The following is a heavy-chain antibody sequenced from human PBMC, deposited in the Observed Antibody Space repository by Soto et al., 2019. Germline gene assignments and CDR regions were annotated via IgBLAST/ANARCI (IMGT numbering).Heavy chain of an antibody. CDR3: ARHGWWKGGDDILTGYSSYGMDV. D-gene: IGHD3-9*01. CDR2: IYPGDSDT. J-gene: IGHJ6*02. V-gene: IGHV5-51*01. CDR1: GYSFTSYW. Sequence: EVQLVQSGAEVKKPGDSLKISCKGSGYSFTSYWIGWVRQMPGKGLEWMGIIYPGDSDTIYSPSFQGQVPISADKSISTAYLQWSSLKASDTAMYYCARHGWWKGGDDILTGYSSYGMDVWGQGTTVTVSS.